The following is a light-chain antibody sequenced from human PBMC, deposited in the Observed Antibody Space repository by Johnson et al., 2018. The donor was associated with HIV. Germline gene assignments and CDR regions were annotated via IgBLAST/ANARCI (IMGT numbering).Light chain of an antibody. CDR2: STN. J-gene: IGLJ1*01. CDR3: AAWDDSLNGLYV. CDR1: TSNIGSNT. V-gene: IGLV1-44*01. Sequence: QAVLTQPPSVSAAPGQNVNISCSGGTSNIGSNTVNWYQQLPGTAPKLLIYSTNQRPSGVTDRFSGSKSGTSASLAISGLQSEDEADYYCAAWDDSLNGLYVFGTGTKVTVL.